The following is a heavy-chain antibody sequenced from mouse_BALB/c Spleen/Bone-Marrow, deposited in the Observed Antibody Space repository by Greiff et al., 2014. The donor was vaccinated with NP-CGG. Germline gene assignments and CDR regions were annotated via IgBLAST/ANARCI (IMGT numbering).Heavy chain of an antibody. CDR2: IDPANGNT. Sequence: EVQLQQSGAELVKPGASVKLSCTASGFNIKDTYMHWVKQRPEQGLEWIGRIDPANGNTKYDPKFQGRATVTADTSSSTAYLQLSSLTSEDTAVYYCARYYHRTMDYWGQGTSVTVSS. CDR1: GFNIKDTY. V-gene: IGHV14-3*02. D-gene: IGHD1-1*01. J-gene: IGHJ4*01. CDR3: ARYYHRTMDY.